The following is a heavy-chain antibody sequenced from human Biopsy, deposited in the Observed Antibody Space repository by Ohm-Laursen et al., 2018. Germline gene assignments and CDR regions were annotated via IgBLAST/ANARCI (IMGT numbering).Heavy chain of an antibody. Sequence: SETLSLTCLVSGGSISSDYWSWIRQTPGKGLEWIRYIYYSGSTNYNPSLRGRITISVDTSKNQFSLKLNSVSAADTALFFCARLYRLDDYWNDDPPDAFDVWGPGTMVTVSS. CDR2: IYYSGST. J-gene: IGHJ3*01. V-gene: IGHV4-59*01. CDR1: GGSISSDY. D-gene: IGHD3-3*01. CDR3: ARLYRLDDYWNDDPPDAFDV.